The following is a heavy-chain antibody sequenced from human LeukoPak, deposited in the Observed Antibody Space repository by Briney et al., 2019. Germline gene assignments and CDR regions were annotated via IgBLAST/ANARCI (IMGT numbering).Heavy chain of an antibody. CDR3: ARNIVGATIVWLDV. J-gene: IGHJ6*04. CDR2: IIPMFGTA. Sequence: GASVKVSCKASGGTFSSYAISWVRQAPGQGLEWMGGIIPMFGTANYAQKIQGRVTITADKSTSTAYMELSSLRSEDTAVYYCARNIVGATIVWLDVWGKGTTVTVSS. D-gene: IGHD1-26*01. V-gene: IGHV1-69*06. CDR1: GGTFSSYA.